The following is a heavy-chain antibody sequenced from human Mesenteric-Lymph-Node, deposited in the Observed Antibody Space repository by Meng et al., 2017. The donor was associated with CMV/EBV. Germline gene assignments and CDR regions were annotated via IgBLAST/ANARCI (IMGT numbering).Heavy chain of an antibody. V-gene: IGHV4-59*01. CDR3: ARYGFSTSWFWESRMEYYGMDV. D-gene: IGHD2-2*01. CDR2: IHYSGIT. Sequence: SETLSLTCTVSGGSISGNYWSWIRQPPGQGLEWIAYIHYSGITYYNSSLKSRVTISVDTANNQFSLKLTSVTTADTAVYYCARYGFSTSWFWESRMEYYGMDVWGQGTTVTVSS. J-gene: IGHJ6*02. CDR1: GGSISGNY.